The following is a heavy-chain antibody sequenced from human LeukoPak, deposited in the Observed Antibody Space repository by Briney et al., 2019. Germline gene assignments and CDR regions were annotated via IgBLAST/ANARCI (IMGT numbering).Heavy chain of an antibody. CDR3: ARDLNWETY. J-gene: IGHJ4*02. CDR2: IKQDGTEI. V-gene: IGHV3-7*01. D-gene: IGHD7-27*01. Sequence: GGSLRLSCAASGFIFSNYWMSWVRQAPGKGLEWVANIKQDGTEINYMDSVKGRFTISRDNAKNSLHLQMNSLRVEDTAVYYCARDLNWETYWGQGTLVTVSS. CDR1: GFIFSNYW.